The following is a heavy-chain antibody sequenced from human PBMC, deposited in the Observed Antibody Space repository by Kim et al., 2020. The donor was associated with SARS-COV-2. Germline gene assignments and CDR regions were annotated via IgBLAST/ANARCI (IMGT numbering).Heavy chain of an antibody. D-gene: IGHD5-18*01. CDR3: ARVDTAMVQYYYYYYGMDV. J-gene: IGHJ6*02. CDR1: GFTFSSYA. V-gene: IGHV3-30*04. Sequence: GGSLRLSCAASGFTFSSYAMHWVRQAPGKGLEWVAVISYDGSNKYYADSVKGRFTISRDNSKNTLYLQMNSLRAEDTAVYYCARVDTAMVQYYYYYYGMDVWGQGTTVTVSS. CDR2: ISYDGSNK.